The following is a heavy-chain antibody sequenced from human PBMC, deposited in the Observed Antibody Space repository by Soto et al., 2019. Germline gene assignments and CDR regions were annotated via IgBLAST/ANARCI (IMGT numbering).Heavy chain of an antibody. CDR1: GGSISSYY. Sequence: SETLSLTCTVSGGSISSYYWSWIRQPPGKGLEWIGYIYYSGSTNYNPSLKSRVTISVDTSKNQFSLKLSSVTAADTAVYYCARSFYGSGSYYSYWGQGTLVTVSS. J-gene: IGHJ4*02. D-gene: IGHD3-10*01. CDR3: ARSFYGSGSYYSY. CDR2: IYYSGST. V-gene: IGHV4-59*01.